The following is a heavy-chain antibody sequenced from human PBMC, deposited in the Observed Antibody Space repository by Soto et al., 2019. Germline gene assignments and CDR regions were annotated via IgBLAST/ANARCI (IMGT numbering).Heavy chain of an antibody. Sequence: GASVKVSCKASGYTFTSYYMHWVRQAPGQGLEWMGIINPSGGSTSYAQKFQGRVTMTRDTSTSTVYMELSSLRSEDTAVYYCAREAATMVRGALWFDPWGQGTLVTVSS. J-gene: IGHJ5*02. D-gene: IGHD3-10*01. CDR1: GYTFTSYY. CDR3: AREAATMVRGALWFDP. CDR2: INPSGGST. V-gene: IGHV1-46*01.